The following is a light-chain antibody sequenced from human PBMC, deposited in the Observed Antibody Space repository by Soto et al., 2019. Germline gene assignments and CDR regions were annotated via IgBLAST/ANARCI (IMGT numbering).Light chain of an antibody. CDR3: AAWDDSLNGPV. J-gene: IGLJ3*02. CDR2: SNN. CDR1: SSNIGSNT. V-gene: IGLV1-44*01. Sequence: QYVLTQPPSASGTPGQRVTISCSGSSSNIGSNTVNWYQQLPGTAPKLLIYSNNQRPSGVPDRFSGSKSGTSASLAISGLQSEDEGDYYCAAWDDSLNGPVFGGGTKLTVL.